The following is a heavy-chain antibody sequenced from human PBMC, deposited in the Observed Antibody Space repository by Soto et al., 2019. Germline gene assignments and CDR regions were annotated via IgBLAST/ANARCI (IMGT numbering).Heavy chain of an antibody. CDR2: ISAGGSGA. Sequence: GGSLRLSCAASGFTFSSYSMIWVRQTPAKGLEWVSIISAGGSGADYLDSVKGRFSISRDNSRNILFLQMNSLRDDDTAIYYCASASTPTEYWGQGTQVTVSS. CDR3: ASASTPTEY. J-gene: IGHJ4*02. V-gene: IGHV3-21*04. CDR1: GFTFSSYS. D-gene: IGHD4-17*01.